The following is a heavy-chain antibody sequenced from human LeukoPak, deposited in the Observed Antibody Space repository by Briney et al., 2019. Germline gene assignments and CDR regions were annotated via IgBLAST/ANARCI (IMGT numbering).Heavy chain of an antibody. Sequence: SETLSLTCTVSGDSISTDHWSWIRQSPGKGLEWIGYINYSGNSEYNPSLKSRVTISVDRSKNQVSLKMRSVTAADTAVYYCARLDCISDTCYNYWARGALVTVSS. D-gene: IGHD2-21*01. CDR3: ARLDCISDTCYNY. J-gene: IGHJ4*02. CDR2: INYSGNS. CDR1: GDSISTDH. V-gene: IGHV4-59*08.